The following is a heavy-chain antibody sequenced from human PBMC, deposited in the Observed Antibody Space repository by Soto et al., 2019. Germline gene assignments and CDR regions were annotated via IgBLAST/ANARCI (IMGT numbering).Heavy chain of an antibody. J-gene: IGHJ6*02. CDR1: GFTFDDYA. D-gene: IGHD3-10*01. CDR3: AKDRGSGSYAANYYYYGMDV. CDR2: INWNSGSI. V-gene: IGHV3-9*01. Sequence: GGSLRLSCASSGFTFDDYAMHWVRQATGKGLEWVSGINWNSGSIGYADSVKGRFTISRDNAKTSLYLQMNSLRAEDTALYYCAKDRGSGSYAANYYYYGMDVWGQGTTVTVSS.